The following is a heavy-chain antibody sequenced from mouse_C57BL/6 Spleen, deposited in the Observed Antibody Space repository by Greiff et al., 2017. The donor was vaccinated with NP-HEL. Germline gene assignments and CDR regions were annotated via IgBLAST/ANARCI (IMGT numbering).Heavy chain of an antibody. CDR3: TREGDGYYFYAMDY. J-gene: IGHJ4*01. CDR2: ISSGGDYI. Sequence: EVQVVESGEGLVKPGGSLKLSCAASGFTFSSYAMSWVRQTPEKRLEWVAYISSGGDYIYYADTVKGRFTISRDNARNTLYLQMSSLKSEDTAMYYCTREGDGYYFYAMDYWGQGTSVTVSS. CDR1: GFTFSSYA. V-gene: IGHV5-9-1*02. D-gene: IGHD2-3*01.